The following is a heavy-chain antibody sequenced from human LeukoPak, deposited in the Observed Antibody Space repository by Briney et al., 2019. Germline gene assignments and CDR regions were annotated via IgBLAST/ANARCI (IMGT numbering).Heavy chain of an antibody. CDR2: IYYSGNT. J-gene: IGHJ5*02. D-gene: IGHD5-24*01. Sequence: PSETLSLTCTVSGGSISGYYWSWIRQPPGKGLEWIGYIYYSGNTNYNPSLKSRVTISVDTSKNQFSLKLSSVTAADTAVYYCARYRDGCNSGNYWFDPWGQGTLVTVSS. CDR1: GGSISGYY. V-gene: IGHV4-59*12. CDR3: ARYRDGCNSGNYWFDP.